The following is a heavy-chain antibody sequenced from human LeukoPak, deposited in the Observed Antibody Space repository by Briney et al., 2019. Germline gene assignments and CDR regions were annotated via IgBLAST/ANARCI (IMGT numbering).Heavy chain of an antibody. CDR1: GGSISSHY. CDR3: ARDKVAVDGPRFDP. Sequence: SETLSLTCLVSGGSISSHYWTCIRQPPGKGLEWIGYISYSGSTNYNPSLKSRVTMSVDTSKNHFSLKLTSVTAADTAVYYCARDKVAVDGPRFDPWGQGTLVTVSS. D-gene: IGHD6-19*01. J-gene: IGHJ5*02. V-gene: IGHV4-59*11. CDR2: ISYSGST.